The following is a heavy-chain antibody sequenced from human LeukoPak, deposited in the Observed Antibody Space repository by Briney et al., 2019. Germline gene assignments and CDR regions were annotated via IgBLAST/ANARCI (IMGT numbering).Heavy chain of an antibody. CDR1: GGTFNSYA. Sequence: ASVKVSCKASGGTFNSYAISWVRQAPGQGLEWMGGIIPIFGTANYAQKSQGRVTITTDESTSTAYMELSSLRSEDTAVYYCARARTASIVVVPAAMWFDPWGQGTLVTASS. CDR3: ARARTASIVVVPAAMWFDP. D-gene: IGHD2-2*01. V-gene: IGHV1-69*05. J-gene: IGHJ5*02. CDR2: IIPIFGTA.